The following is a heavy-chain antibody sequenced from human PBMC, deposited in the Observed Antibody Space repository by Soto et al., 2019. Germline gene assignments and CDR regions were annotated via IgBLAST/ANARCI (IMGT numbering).Heavy chain of an antibody. V-gene: IGHV1-2*02. CDR3: ARQLAYCGGDCYTEPIDY. CDR1: CYTFTAYY. D-gene: IGHD2-21*02. J-gene: IGHJ4*02. Sequence: QAQLVQSGAEVKKPGASVKVSCKTSCYTFTAYYIHWVRQAPGQGIEWVGWINPTTGDTKYAQKFQGRVTMTGDTSITTAYMELGRLRSDDTAVYYCARQLAYCGGDCYTEPIDYWGQGTLVTVSS. CDR2: INPTTGDT.